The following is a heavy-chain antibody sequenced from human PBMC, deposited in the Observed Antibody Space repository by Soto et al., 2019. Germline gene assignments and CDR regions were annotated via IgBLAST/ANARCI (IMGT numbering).Heavy chain of an antibody. CDR3: ARGFFGSADY. D-gene: IGHD3-10*01. J-gene: IGHJ4*02. CDR2: INGGDGQI. V-gene: IGHV1-3*01. Sequence: ASVKVSCKASGYTFTLHAIHWVRQAPGQRLEWMGWINGGDGQIHYSQNFQGRVSLTRDTSATTVYMELSSLTSDDTAMYYCARGFFGSADYWGQGTLVTVPQ. CDR1: GYTFTLHA.